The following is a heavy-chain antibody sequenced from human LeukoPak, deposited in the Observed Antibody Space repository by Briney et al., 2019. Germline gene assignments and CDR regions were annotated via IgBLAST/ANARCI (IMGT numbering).Heavy chain of an antibody. V-gene: IGHV4-34*01. CDR3: ARGGVAAPQKGVFDY. CDR2: INHSGST. Sequence: PSETLSLTCAVYGGSFSGYYWSWIRQPPGKGLEWIGEINHSGSTNYNPSLKSRVTISVDTSKNQFSPKLSSVTAADTAVYYCARGGVAAPQKGVFDYWGQGTLVTVSS. D-gene: IGHD6-6*01. CDR1: GGSFSGYY. J-gene: IGHJ4*02.